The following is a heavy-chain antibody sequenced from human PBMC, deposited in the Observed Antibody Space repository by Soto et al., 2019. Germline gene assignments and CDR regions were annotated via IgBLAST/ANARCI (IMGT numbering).Heavy chain of an antibody. Sequence: EVQLVESGGGLVKPGGSLRLSCAASGFTFNTYTMNWVRQAPGKGLEWVSSISSRSIYIYYADSVTGRFTISRDDTRNTLNLQMNNLRAEDTAVYYCAREEVSRPNTYHGLDVWGQGTTVTVSS. CDR1: GFTFNTYT. V-gene: IGHV3-21*01. CDR3: AREEVSRPNTYHGLDV. J-gene: IGHJ6*02. CDR2: ISSRSIYI.